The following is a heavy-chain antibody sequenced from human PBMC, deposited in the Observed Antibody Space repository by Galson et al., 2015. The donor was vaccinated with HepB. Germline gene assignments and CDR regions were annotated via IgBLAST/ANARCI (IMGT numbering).Heavy chain of an antibody. CDR2: MNPNSGNT. Sequence: SVKVSCKASGYTFTSYDINWVRQATGQGLEWMGWMNPNSGNTGYAQKFQGRVTMTRNTSISTAYMELSSLRSEDTAVYYCARATYYDFWSGYYPIYYYYYMDVWGKGTTVTVSS. CDR3: ARATYYDFWSGYYPIYYYYYMDV. V-gene: IGHV1-8*01. CDR1: GYTFTSYD. J-gene: IGHJ6*03. D-gene: IGHD3-3*01.